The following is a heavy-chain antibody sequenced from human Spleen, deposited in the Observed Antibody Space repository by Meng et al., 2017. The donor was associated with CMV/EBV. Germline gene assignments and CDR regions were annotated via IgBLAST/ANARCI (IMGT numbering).Heavy chain of an antibody. CDR1: GFTFSNYW. CDR3: ARVPAGFDVDGEFDY. CDR2: INTDESIT. Sequence: SGFTFSNYWMHWVRQALGKGLVWVSGINTDESITNYADSVKGRFTISRDNARNTLFLQMNSLRAEDTAQYYCARVPAGFDVDGEFDYWGQGTLVTVSS. V-gene: IGHV3-74*01. D-gene: IGHD3-10*01. J-gene: IGHJ4*02.